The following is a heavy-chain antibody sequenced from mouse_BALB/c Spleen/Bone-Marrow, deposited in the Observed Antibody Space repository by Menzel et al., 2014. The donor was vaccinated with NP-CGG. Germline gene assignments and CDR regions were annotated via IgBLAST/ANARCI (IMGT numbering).Heavy chain of an antibody. CDR3: ARPRFAY. Sequence: EVKLVESGGGLVKPGGSLKLSCAASGFTFSSYAMSWVRQTPEKRLEWVATISSGGSYIYYPDSVKGRFTISRDNAKNTLYLQMSSLRSEDTAMYYCARPRFAYWGQGTLVTVSA. V-gene: IGHV5-9-3*01. CDR2: ISSGGSYI. J-gene: IGHJ3*01. CDR1: GFTFSSYA.